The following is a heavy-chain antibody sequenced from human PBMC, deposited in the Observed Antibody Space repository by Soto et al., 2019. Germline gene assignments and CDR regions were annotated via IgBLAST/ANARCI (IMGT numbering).Heavy chain of an antibody. D-gene: IGHD6-13*01. CDR3: ARVTPYNSSWYGTDAYDI. V-gene: IGHV3-30-3*01. CDR1: GFTFSSYA. J-gene: IGHJ3*02. Sequence: LRLSCAASGFTFSSYAMHWVRQAPGKGLEWVAVISYDGSNKYYADSVKGRFTISRDNSKNTLCLQMNSLRAEDTAVYYCARVTPYNSSWYGTDAYDIWSQGTMVTVSS. CDR2: ISYDGSNK.